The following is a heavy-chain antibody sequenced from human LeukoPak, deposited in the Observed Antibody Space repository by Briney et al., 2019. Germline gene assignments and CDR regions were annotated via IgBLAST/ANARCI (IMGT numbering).Heavy chain of an antibody. CDR3: ARDLDSSSLDY. CDR1: GFTFSSYG. CDR2: IWYDGSNK. V-gene: IGHV3-33*01. J-gene: IGHJ4*02. Sequence: GRSLRLSCAASGFTFSSYGMHWVRQAPGKGLAWVAVIWYDGSNKYYADSVKGRFTISRDNSNNTLYLQMNSLRAEDTAVYYCARDLDSSSLDYWGQGTLVTVSS. D-gene: IGHD6-13*01.